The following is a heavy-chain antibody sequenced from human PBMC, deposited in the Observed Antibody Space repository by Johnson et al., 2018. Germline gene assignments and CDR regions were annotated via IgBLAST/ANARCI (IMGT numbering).Heavy chain of an antibody. CDR3: AKGDRSFWSLNFVY. CDR1: GFPFSNYG. D-gene: IGHD3-3*01. V-gene: IGHV3-30*18. Sequence: QVQLVQSGGGVVQPGRSLRLSCAASGFPFSNYGMHWVRQAPGKGLEWVTVISYNGRHKYYADSVKGRFTISRDNSKNTLYLHMNSLGVEDTAVYYCAKGDRSFWSLNFVYWGQGTLVT. J-gene: IGHJ4*02. CDR2: ISYNGRHK.